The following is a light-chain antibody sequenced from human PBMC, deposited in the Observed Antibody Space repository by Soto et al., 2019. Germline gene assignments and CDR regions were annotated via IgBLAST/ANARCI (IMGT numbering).Light chain of an antibody. CDR2: GAS. J-gene: IGKJ4*01. CDR3: TQYNNWLALT. Sequence: EIVMTQSPATLSVSPGERATLSCRASQSVSSNLTWYQQKPGQAPRLLIYGASTRATRIPARFSGSRFGTEFTLTIGSLQAEAFAVYSCTQYNNWLALTFGGGTKVEIK. CDR1: QSVSSN. V-gene: IGKV3-15*01.